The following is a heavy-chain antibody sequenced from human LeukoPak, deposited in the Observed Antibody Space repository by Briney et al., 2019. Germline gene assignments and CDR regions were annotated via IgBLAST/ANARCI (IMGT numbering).Heavy chain of an antibody. V-gene: IGHV4-59*01. CDR3: ARYGLIRGFEY. CDR2: IYYSGST. D-gene: IGHD3-16*01. J-gene: IGHJ4*02. CDR1: GGSISSYY. Sequence: SETLSLTCTVSGGSISSYYWSWIRQPPGKELEWIGYIYYSGSTNYSPSLKSRVTISVDTSKNQFSLKLSSVTAADTAVYYCARYGLIRGFEYWGQGTLVTVSP.